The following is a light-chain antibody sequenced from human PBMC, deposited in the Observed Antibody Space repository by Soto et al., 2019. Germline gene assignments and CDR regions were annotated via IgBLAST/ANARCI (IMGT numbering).Light chain of an antibody. Sequence: EILFTHKPATPSFSPGERATLSFRASQSVSSYLAWYQQKPGQAPRLLIYGAASRATGIPDRFSGSGSVTDFTLTISRLEPEDFAVYYCQQYGSSPSLGGGTRLEIK. J-gene: IGKJ5*01. V-gene: IGKV3-20*01. CDR1: QSVSSY. CDR3: QQYGSSPS. CDR2: GAA.